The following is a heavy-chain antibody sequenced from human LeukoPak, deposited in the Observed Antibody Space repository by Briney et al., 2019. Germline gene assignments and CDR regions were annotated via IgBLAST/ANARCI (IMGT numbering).Heavy chain of an antibody. V-gene: IGHV1-2*02. Sequence: ASVKVSCKASGYTFTGYYMHWVRQAPGQGLEWMGWINPNSGGTNYAQKFQGRVTMTRDTSISTAYMELSRLRSDDTAVYYCARGEATMFKIDAFDIWGQGTMVTVSS. J-gene: IGHJ3*02. CDR3: ARGEATMFKIDAFDI. D-gene: IGHD5-12*01. CDR1: GYTFTGYY. CDR2: INPNSGGT.